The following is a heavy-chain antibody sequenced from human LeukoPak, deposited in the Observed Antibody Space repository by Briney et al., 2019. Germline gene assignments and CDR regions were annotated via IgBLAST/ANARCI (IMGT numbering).Heavy chain of an antibody. J-gene: IGHJ6*03. D-gene: IGHD3-10*01. CDR1: GGSISSYY. V-gene: IGHV4-4*07. CDR3: AREGTDQYYYYYMDV. Sequence: SETLSLTCTVSGGSISSYYWSWIRQPAGKGLEWIGRIYTSGSTNYNPSLKSRVTISVDKSKNQFSLKLSSVTAADTAVYYCAREGTDQYYYYYMDVWGRGTTVTVSS. CDR2: IYTSGST.